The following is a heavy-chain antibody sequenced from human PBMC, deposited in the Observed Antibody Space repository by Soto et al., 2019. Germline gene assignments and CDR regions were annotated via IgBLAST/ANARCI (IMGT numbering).Heavy chain of an antibody. CDR1: GYTFTGYY. CDR2: INPNSGGT. J-gene: IGHJ4*02. V-gene: IGHV1-2*04. Sequence: QVQLVQSGAEVKKPGASVKVSCKASGYTFTGYYMHWVRQAPGQGLEWMGWINPNSGGTNYAQKIQGWVTMTRDTSISTAYMELSRLRSDDTAVYYCARGYSSSFNYFDYWGQGTLVTVSS. D-gene: IGHD6-13*01. CDR3: ARGYSSSFNYFDY.